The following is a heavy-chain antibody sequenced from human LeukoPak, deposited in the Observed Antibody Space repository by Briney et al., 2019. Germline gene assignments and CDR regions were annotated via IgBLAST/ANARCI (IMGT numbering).Heavy chain of an antibody. D-gene: IGHD6-6*01. V-gene: IGHV3-30*04. CDR1: GSTFTTYT. CDR2: ISYGGKNK. CDR3: ARRVLGSSDWYFDL. Sequence: GRSLRLSCAASGSTFTTYTMHWVRQAPGKGLEWVAVISYGGKNKYYADSVRGRFTISRDNSKNTMYIQMNSLRAEDTAVYYCARRVLGSSDWYFDLWGRGTLVTVSS. J-gene: IGHJ2*01.